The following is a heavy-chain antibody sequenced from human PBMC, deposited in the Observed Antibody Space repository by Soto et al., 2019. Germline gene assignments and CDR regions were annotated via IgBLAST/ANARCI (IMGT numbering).Heavy chain of an antibody. J-gene: IGHJ4*02. CDR2: INPNSGGT. D-gene: IGHD3-10*01. CDR1: GYTFTGYY. CDR3: ARVRDGSGRGFDY. Sequence: ASVKVSCKASGYTFTGYYMHWVRQAPGQGLEWMGWINPNSGGTNYAQKFQGRVTVTRDTSISTAYMELSRLRSDDTAVYYCARVRDGSGRGFDYWGQGTLVTVSS. V-gene: IGHV1-2*02.